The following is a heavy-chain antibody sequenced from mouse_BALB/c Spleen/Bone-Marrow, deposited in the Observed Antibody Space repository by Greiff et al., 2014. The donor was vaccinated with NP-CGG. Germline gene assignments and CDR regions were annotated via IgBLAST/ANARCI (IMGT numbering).Heavy chain of an antibody. J-gene: IGHJ3*01. CDR3: AGREFYDCSAWIAY. Sequence: EVKLVESGGDLVKPGGSLKLSCAASGFTFSSYGMSWVRPIPDKRLEWVATINSGGSYTYYSDSVKGRFTISRDNAQNTLYLQRSILKPEGTAMYYCAGREFYDCSAWIAYWGQGTLVTVSA. D-gene: IGHD2-3*01. V-gene: IGHV5-6*02. CDR1: GFTFSSYG. CDR2: INSGGSYT.